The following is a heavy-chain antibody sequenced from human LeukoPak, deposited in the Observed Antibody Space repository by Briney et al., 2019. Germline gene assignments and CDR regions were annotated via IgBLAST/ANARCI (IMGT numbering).Heavy chain of an antibody. D-gene: IGHD3-22*01. Sequence: ASVKVSCKASGYTFTSYGVSWVRQAPGQGLEWMGWISLYNGNTNYAPKVQGRVTLTTDTSTSTVYMDLRSLRSDGTAVYYCASHYASGHFTYYFDSWGQGTVVTVSS. CDR2: ISLYNGNT. J-gene: IGHJ4*02. CDR1: GYTFTSYG. CDR3: ASHYASGHFTYYFDS. V-gene: IGHV1-18*01.